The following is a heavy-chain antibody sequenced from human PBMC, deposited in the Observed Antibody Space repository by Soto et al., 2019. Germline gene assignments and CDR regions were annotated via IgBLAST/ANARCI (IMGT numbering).Heavy chain of an antibody. J-gene: IGHJ3*02. CDR3: AKDHYSSGRPGAAFDI. Sequence: GGSLRLSCAASGFTFDDYAMHWVRQPPGKGLEWVSGISWNSGSIGYADSVKGRFTISRDNAKNSLYLQMNSLRAEDTAFYYCAKDHYSSGRPGAAFDIWGRGTMVTVSS. D-gene: IGHD6-19*01. CDR2: ISWNSGSI. CDR1: GFTFDDYA. V-gene: IGHV3-9*01.